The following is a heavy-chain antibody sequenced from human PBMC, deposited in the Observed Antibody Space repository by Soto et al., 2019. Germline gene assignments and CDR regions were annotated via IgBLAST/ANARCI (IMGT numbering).Heavy chain of an antibody. CDR1: GYTFSGYF. Sequence: QVHLVQSGAEVKKPGASVKVSCKASGYTFSGYFIHWVRQAPGHGLEWLGWINPNSGGTNYAQKFQGRVTSTRDTSISTAYRELSRLRFDDAAVYYCARDLRPLRGDSLIWGQGTLVNASS. J-gene: IGHJ4*02. D-gene: IGHD2-21*02. CDR3: ARDLRPLRGDSLI. CDR2: INPNSGGT. V-gene: IGHV1-2*02.